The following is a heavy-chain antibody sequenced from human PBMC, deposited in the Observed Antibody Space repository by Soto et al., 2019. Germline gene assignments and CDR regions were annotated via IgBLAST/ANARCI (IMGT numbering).Heavy chain of an antibody. Sequence: QVQLMQSGAEVKKPGASVKVSCKASGDTFTEYYIHWVRQAPGQGLEWMGPVNPSGCHTTYPQHPRGRGTMPRATATSALFMELPTLTPEATAVYYCASGRHVVVVTAALDYWGQATLGNFAS. CDR3: ASGRHVVVVTAALDY. V-gene: IGHV1-46*01. CDR2: VNPSGCHT. CDR1: GDTFTEYY. D-gene: IGHD2-21*02. J-gene: IGHJ4*02.